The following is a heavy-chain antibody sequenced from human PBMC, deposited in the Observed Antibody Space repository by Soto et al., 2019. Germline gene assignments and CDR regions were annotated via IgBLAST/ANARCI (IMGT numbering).Heavy chain of an antibody. J-gene: IGHJ6*02. D-gene: IGHD2-15*01. CDR3: ARAGRGYCSGGSCYSGLYGMDV. Sequence: QVQLQESGPGLVKPSGTLSLTCAVSGGSISSSNWWNWVRQPPGKGLEWIGQIYHSGSTNYNPSLNSRVTVSVDTAKNQLSLKLSSVTAADTAVYYCARAGRGYCSGGSCYSGLYGMDVWGQGTTVTVSS. V-gene: IGHV4-4*02. CDR1: GGSISSSNW. CDR2: IYHSGST.